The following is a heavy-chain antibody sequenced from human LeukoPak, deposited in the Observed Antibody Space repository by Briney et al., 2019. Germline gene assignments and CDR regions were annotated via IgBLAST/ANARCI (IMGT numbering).Heavy chain of an antibody. J-gene: IGHJ3*02. V-gene: IGHV4-59*08. Sequence: PSETLSLTCTVSGGSMSPFYWSWLRQSPGKGLEWIGSIYYSGGTNYNPSLKSRVTISVDTSKNQFSLELRFVTAADTAVYYCAVNSTKHTFDIWGQGTMVTVSS. CDR3: AVNSTKHTFDI. CDR2: IYYSGGT. D-gene: IGHD1-1*01. CDR1: GGSMSPFY.